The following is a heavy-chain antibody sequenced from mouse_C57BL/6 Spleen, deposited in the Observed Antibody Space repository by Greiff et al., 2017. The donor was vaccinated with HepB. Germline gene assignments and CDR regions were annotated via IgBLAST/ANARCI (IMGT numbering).Heavy chain of an antibody. CDR2: ISDGGSYT. CDR1: GFTFSSYV. CDR3: ARVYCNYGYFDV. D-gene: IGHD2-3*01. V-gene: IGHV5-4*03. J-gene: IGHJ1*03. Sequence: EVKLVESGGGLVKPGGSLKLSCAASGFTFSSYVMSWVRQTPEKRLEWVATISDGGSYTYYPDNVKGRFTISRDNAKNNLYLQMSHLKSEDTAMYYCARVYCNYGYFDVWGTGTTGTVSS.